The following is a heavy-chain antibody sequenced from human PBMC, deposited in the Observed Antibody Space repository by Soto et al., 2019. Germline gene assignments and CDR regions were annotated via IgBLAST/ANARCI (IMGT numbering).Heavy chain of an antibody. D-gene: IGHD5-18*01. CDR3: ARDKGYGFGWSSSSGMDV. V-gene: IGHV1-18*01. CDR1: GYTFSNVG. J-gene: IGHJ6*02. CDR2: ISGYNGNT. Sequence: GASVKVSCKASGYTFSNVGLSWVRQAPGQGLEWMGWISGYNGNTSSAERFQGRVTMTTDTSTSTAYMEVRSLTSDDTAVYYCARDKGYGFGWSSSSGMDVWGQGTTVTVSS.